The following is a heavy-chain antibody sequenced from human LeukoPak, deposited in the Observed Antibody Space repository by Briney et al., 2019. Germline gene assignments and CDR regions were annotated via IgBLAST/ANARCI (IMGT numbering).Heavy chain of an antibody. CDR1: DGSISTYY. CDR2: IYTTGST. Sequence: PSETLSLTCTVSDGSISTYYWSWIRQPAGKGLEWIGRIYTTGSTNYNPSLKSRVTISVDTSKNQLSLKLSSMTAADTAVYYCARQWLVSPLFDYWGQGTLVTVSS. CDR3: ARQWLVSPLFDY. V-gene: IGHV4-4*07. J-gene: IGHJ4*02. D-gene: IGHD6-19*01.